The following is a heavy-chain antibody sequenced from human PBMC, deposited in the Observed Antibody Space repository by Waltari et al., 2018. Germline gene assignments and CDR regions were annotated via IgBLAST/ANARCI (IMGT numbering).Heavy chain of an antibody. D-gene: IGHD5-12*01. J-gene: IGHJ4*02. CDR3: ARGGVDYFDY. CDR1: DGSISGYY. V-gene: IGHV4-59*01. CDR2: ISYSGGT. Sequence: QVQLQESGPGLVKPSETLSLTCTVSDGSISGYYWSWIRQPPEKGLEWIGYISYSGGTIYNPSLKSRVTISVDTSKNQFSLRLSSVTAADTAVYYCARGGVDYFDYWGQGALVTVSS.